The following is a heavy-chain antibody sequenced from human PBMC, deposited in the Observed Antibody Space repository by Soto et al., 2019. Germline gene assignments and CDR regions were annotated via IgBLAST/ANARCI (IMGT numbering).Heavy chain of an antibody. D-gene: IGHD4-17*01. CDR3: ARVALDYGDYSPSGYYYYYMDV. CDR2: ISAYNGNT. V-gene: IGHV1-18*01. J-gene: IGHJ6*03. Sequence: ASVKVSCKASGYTFTSYGISWVRQAPGQGLEWMGWISAYNGNTNYAQKLQGRVTMTTDTSTSTAYMELRSLRSDDTAVYYCARVALDYGDYSPSGYYYYYMDVWGKGTTVTVSS. CDR1: GYTFTSYG.